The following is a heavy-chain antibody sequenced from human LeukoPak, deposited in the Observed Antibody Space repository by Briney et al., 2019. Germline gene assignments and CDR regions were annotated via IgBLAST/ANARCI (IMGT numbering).Heavy chain of an antibody. Sequence: SETLSLTCTVSGGSISSGDYYWSWICQAPGKGLEWIGYIYYSGSTYYNPSLKSRVTISVDTSKNQFSLKLSSVTAADTAVYYCAREEGAGKTVGGLDYGGQGTLVTVSS. V-gene: IGHV4-30-4*02. CDR3: AREEGAGKTVGGLDY. CDR2: IYYSGST. D-gene: IGHD2-15*01. J-gene: IGHJ4*02. CDR1: GGSISSGDYY.